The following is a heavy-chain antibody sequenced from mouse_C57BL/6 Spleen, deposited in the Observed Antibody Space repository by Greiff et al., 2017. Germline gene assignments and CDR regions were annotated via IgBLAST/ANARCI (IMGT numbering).Heavy chain of an antibody. CDR2: IRLKSDNYAT. V-gene: IGHV6-3*01. CDR1: GFTFSNYW. D-gene: IGHD2-4*01. J-gene: IGHJ3*01. CDR3: TFDYDDGWFAY. Sequence: EVQLVESGGGLVQPGGSMKLSCVASGFTFSNYWMNWVRQSPEKGLEWVAQIRLKSDNYATHSAESVKGRFTISREDSKSSVYLQMNNLRAEDTGIYYCTFDYDDGWFAYWGQGTLVTVSA.